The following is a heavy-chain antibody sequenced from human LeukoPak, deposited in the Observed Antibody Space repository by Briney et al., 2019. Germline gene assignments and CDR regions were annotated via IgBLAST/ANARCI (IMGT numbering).Heavy chain of an antibody. CDR3: ARPPNLKYGAIDY. CDR1: GGSISSSSYY. Sequence: SETLSLTCTVSGGSISSSSYYWGWVRQPPGKGLEWIGTIYYSGSTYYNPSLKSRVTISVDTSKNQFSLKLSSMTAADTAVYYCARPPNLKYGAIDYWGQGTLVTVSS. D-gene: IGHD1-7*01. J-gene: IGHJ4*02. V-gene: IGHV4-39*01. CDR2: IYYSGST.